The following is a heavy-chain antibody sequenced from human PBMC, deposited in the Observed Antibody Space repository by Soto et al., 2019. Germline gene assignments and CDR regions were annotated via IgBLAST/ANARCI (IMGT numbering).Heavy chain of an antibody. CDR2: ISGSGGST. CDR3: AKASSYSSGAQIEYFQH. D-gene: IGHD6-19*01. CDR1: GGTFISYA. J-gene: IGHJ1*01. Sequence: PGGSLRLSCAASGGTFISYAMSWVRQAPGKGLEWVSAISGSGGSTYYADSVKGRFTISRDNSKNTLYLQMNSLRAEDTAVYYCAKASSYSSGAQIEYFQHWGRGTLVTVSS. V-gene: IGHV3-23*01.